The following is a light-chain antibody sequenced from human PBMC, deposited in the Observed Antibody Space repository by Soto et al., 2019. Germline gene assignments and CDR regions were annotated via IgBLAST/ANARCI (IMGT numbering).Light chain of an antibody. CDR3: GSWDSSLSAYV. Sequence: QSVMTQPHSVSAAPGQKVTISCSGSISNIGGNSVSWYQQLPWTAPKLLIYDDNKRPSGIPDRFSGSKSGTSATLGITGFQTGDEADYYCGSWDSSLSAYVFGTGTKLTVL. CDR2: DDN. CDR1: ISNIGGNS. J-gene: IGLJ1*01. V-gene: IGLV1-51*01.